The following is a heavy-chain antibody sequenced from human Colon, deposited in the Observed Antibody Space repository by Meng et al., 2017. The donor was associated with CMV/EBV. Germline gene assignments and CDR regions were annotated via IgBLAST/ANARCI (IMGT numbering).Heavy chain of an antibody. Sequence: ASVKVSCKTFDYTFTNHGISWVRQAPGQGLEWMGWISGYNGNTNYAQKFQGRFTMTTDTSTSTAYMELSRLRSDDTAVYYCARSRKLRPWGQGTLVTVSS. D-gene: IGHD3-16*01. CDR2: ISGYNGNT. J-gene: IGHJ5*02. CDR1: DYTFTNHG. CDR3: ARSRKLRP. V-gene: IGHV1-18*01.